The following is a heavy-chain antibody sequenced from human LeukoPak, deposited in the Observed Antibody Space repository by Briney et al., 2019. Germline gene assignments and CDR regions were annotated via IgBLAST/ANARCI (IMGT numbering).Heavy chain of an antibody. D-gene: IGHD5-18*01. V-gene: IGHV4-59*01. CDR2: IYYSGST. CDR3: ARGDGYSYGLFDY. Sequence: SETLSLTCTVSGGSISSYYWSWIRQPPGKGLEWIGYIYYSGSTNYNPSLKSRVTISVDTSKNQFSLKLSSVTAADTAVYYCARGDGYSYGLFDYWGQGTLVTVPS. J-gene: IGHJ4*02. CDR1: GGSISSYY.